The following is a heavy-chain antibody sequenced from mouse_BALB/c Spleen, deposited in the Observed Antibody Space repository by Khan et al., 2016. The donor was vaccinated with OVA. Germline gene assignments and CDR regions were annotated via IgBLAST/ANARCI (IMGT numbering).Heavy chain of an antibody. CDR3: ARSKYFGYTFAY. CDR1: GYTFTDYY. V-gene: IGHV1-77*01. CDR2: ISPGSGDT. Sequence: QVQLKQSGAELARPGASVKLSCKASGYTFTDYYINWVKQRTGQGLEWIGEISPGSGDTYYNEKFKGKATLTADKSSSTVYMQLSSLTAEASAVYCCARSKYFGYTFAYWGQGTLVTVSA. J-gene: IGHJ3*01. D-gene: IGHD1-2*01.